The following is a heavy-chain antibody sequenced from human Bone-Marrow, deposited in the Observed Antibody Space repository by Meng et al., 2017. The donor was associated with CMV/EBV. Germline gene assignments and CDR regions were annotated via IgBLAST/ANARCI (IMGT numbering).Heavy chain of an antibody. CDR1: GFTFSSYE. Sequence: GESLKISCAASGFTFSSYEMNWVRQAPGKGLEWVSYISSSGSTIYYADSVKSRFTISRDNAKNSLYLQMNSLRAEDTAVYYCARQGSYDILTGRMRGYYFDYWGQGTLVTVSS. CDR2: ISSSGSTI. J-gene: IGHJ4*02. CDR3: ARQGSYDILTGRMRGYYFDY. D-gene: IGHD3-9*01. V-gene: IGHV3-48*03.